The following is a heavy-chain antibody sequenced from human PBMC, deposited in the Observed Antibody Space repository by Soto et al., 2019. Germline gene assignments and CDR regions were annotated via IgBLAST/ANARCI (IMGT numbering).Heavy chain of an antibody. J-gene: IGHJ4*02. CDR2: IYWDDDK. V-gene: IGHV2-5*02. CDR3: AHIVVAGLGYHFDY. Sequence: QITLKESGPTLVKPTQTLTLTCTFSGFSLSSTRMAVGWIRQPPGKALEWLALIYWDDDKRYSPFLKSRLTITKDTSKNKVVLTMSNMDPVDTARYYCAHIVVAGLGYHFDYWGQGTLVTVSS. D-gene: IGHD6-19*01. CDR1: GFSLSSTRMA.